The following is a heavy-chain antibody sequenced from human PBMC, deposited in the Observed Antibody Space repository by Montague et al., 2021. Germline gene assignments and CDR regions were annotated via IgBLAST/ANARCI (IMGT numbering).Heavy chain of an antibody. J-gene: IGHJ4*02. Sequence: TLSLTCTVSGGSISSGGYYWSWIRQPPGKGLEWIGHIFYSGNTYYNPSLKSRVTISVDTSKNQFSLKLSSVTAVDTAVYYCARAEDYDGSGSYLGFDYWGQGTLVTVSS. D-gene: IGHD3-10*01. V-gene: IGHV4-31*03. CDR2: IFYSGNT. CDR1: GGSISSGGYY. CDR3: ARAEDYDGSGSYLGFDY.